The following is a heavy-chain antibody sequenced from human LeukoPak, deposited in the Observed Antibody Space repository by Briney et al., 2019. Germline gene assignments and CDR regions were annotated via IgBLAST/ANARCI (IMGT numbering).Heavy chain of an antibody. V-gene: IGHV3-33*01. J-gene: IGHJ4*02. CDR1: GFTFSSYG. Sequence: GGSLRLSCAASGFTFSSYGMHWVRQAPGKGLEWVAVIWYDGGNKYYADSVKGRFTISRDNSKNTLYLQMNSLRAEDTAVYYCARVGQQLVIDYWGQGTLVTVSS. D-gene: IGHD6-13*01. CDR2: IWYDGGNK. CDR3: ARVGQQLVIDY.